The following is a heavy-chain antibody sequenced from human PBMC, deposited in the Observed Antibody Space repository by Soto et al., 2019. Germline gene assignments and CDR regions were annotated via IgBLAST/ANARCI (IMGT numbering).Heavy chain of an antibody. CDR1: GGSIRSGTDS. CDR2: IYRSGST. D-gene: IGHD3-22*01. J-gene: IGHJ4*02. Sequence: PSETLSLTCAVSGGSIRSGTDSWSWIRQPPGKGLEWIGYIYRSGSTYYNPSLKSRVTISVDRSKNQFSLNLSSVTAADTAVYYCARPQGVYYDSSGYFDYWGQGTLVTVSS. CDR3: ARPQGVYYDSSGYFDY. V-gene: IGHV4-30-2*01.